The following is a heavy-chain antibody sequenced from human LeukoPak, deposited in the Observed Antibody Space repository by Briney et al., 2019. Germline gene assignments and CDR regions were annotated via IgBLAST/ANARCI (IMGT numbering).Heavy chain of an antibody. CDR1: GYTFTSYA. CDR3: ARVISGIAVAGIDH. Sequence: ASVKVSCKASGYTFTSYAMHWVRQAPGQRLEWMGWINAGNGNTKYSQKFQGRVTITRDTSASTAYMELSSLRSEDTAVYYCARVISGIAVAGIDHWGQGTLVTVSS. J-gene: IGHJ4*02. V-gene: IGHV1-3*01. D-gene: IGHD6-19*01. CDR2: INAGNGNT.